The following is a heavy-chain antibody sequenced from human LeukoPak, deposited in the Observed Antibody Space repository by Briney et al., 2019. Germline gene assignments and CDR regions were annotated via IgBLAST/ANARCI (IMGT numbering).Heavy chain of an antibody. CDR3: ASFSGSYFFDY. D-gene: IGHD1-26*01. CDR2: VFYSGST. CDR1: GASISDYF. Sequence: SETLSLTCTISGASISDYFWSWIRQPPGKGPEWIGYVFYSGSTTYNPSLNSRVAISIDTSRSQFSLRLSSVTAADTAVYYCASFSGSYFFDYWGPGTLVTVSS. V-gene: IGHV4-59*01. J-gene: IGHJ4*02.